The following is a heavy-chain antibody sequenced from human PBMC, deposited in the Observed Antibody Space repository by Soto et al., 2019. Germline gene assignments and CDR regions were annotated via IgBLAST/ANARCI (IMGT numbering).Heavy chain of an antibody. D-gene: IGHD3-16*01. Sequence: GGSLRLSCAASGFTFSSYGMHWVRQAPGKGLEWVAVIWYDGSNKYYADSVKGRFTISRDNSKNTLYLQMNSLRAEDTAVYYCARDHTFGSDAFDIWGQGTMVTVSS. CDR2: IWYDGSNK. V-gene: IGHV3-33*01. CDR3: ARDHTFGSDAFDI. J-gene: IGHJ3*02. CDR1: GFTFSSYG.